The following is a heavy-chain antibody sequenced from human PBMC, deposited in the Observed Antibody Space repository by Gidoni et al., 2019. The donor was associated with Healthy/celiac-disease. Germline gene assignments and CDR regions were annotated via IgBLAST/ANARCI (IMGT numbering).Heavy chain of an antibody. D-gene: IGHD6-25*01. J-gene: IGHJ5*02. CDR3: ARGRYSSVRWFDP. V-gene: IGHV4-34*01. CDR1: GGSFSGYY. CDR2: INHSGST. Sequence: QVQLQQWGAGLLKPSETLSLTCAVYGGSFSGYYWSWIRQPPGKGLEWIGEINHSGSTNYNPSLKSRVTISVDTSKNQFSLKLSSVTAADTAVYYCARGRYSSVRWFDPWGQGTLVTVSS.